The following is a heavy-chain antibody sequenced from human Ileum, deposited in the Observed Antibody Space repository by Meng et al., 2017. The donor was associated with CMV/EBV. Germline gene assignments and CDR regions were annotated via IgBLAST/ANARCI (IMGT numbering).Heavy chain of an antibody. V-gene: IGHV3-30-3*01. CDR2: ISYDGSNK. CDR1: GFTFGNYA. D-gene: IGHD3-9*01. Sequence: GETLKISCAASGFTFGNYAMHWVRQAPGKGLEWVAIISYDGSNKYSADSVKGRFTIFRDDSKNTLVLQMKSMIADDTAVYYCARERTGYYIACWGQGTLVTVSS. CDR3: ARERTGYYIAC. J-gene: IGHJ4*02.